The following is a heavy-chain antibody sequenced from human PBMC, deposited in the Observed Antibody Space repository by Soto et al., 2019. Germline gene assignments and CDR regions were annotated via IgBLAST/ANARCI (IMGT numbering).Heavy chain of an antibody. CDR1: GFTFNNYG. J-gene: IGHJ3*01. Sequence: QVQLVESGGGVVQPGTSLRLSCAASGFTFNNYGMHWVRQAPGTGLEWVAAISSDGSDKYYADSVKGRLTISRDNSKNTLYLQMHCQRAEYTAVYYCAKDQRIAASHGIDWGQGTMVTVSS. D-gene: IGHD6-13*01. CDR2: ISSDGSDK. CDR3: AKDQRIAASHGID. V-gene: IGHV3-30*18.